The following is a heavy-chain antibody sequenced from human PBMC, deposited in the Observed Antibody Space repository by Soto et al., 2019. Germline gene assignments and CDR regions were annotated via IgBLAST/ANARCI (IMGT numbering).Heavy chain of an antibody. Sequence: PGGSLRLSFAASGFTFSNAWMNWVRQAPGKGLEWVGRIKSKTDGGTTDYAAPVKGRFTISRDDSKNTLYLQMNSLKTEDTAVYYCARGVRVYGDQFGYYYYYYGMDVWGQGTTVTVSS. D-gene: IGHD4-17*01. CDR2: IKSKTDGGTT. J-gene: IGHJ6*02. V-gene: IGHV3-15*07. CDR1: GFTFSNAW. CDR3: ARGVRVYGDQFGYYYYYYGMDV.